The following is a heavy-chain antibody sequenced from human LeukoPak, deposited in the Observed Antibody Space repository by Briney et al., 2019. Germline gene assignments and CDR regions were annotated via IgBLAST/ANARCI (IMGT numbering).Heavy chain of an antibody. V-gene: IGHV1-18*01. CDR3: ARDTWIQLWGLREPGYFQH. Sequence: WASVKVSCKASGYTFTSYGISWVRQAPGQGLEWMGWISAYNGNTNYAQKLQGRVTMTTDTSTSTAYMELRSLRSDDTAVYYCARDTWIQLWGLREPGYFQHWGQGTLVTVSS. D-gene: IGHD5-18*01. CDR2: ISAYNGNT. J-gene: IGHJ1*01. CDR1: GYTFTSYG.